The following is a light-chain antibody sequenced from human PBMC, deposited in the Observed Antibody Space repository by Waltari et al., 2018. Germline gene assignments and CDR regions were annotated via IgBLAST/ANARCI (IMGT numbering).Light chain of an antibody. Sequence: AIQLTQSPSSLSASVGHRITITCRASQDIASALAWYVQKPGKAPQLLIYDASTLESGGPSRFSGSGPGTDFTLSISGLQPEDFATYYCQQFINYPLTFGPGTTVDIK. V-gene: IGKV1D-13*01. J-gene: IGKJ3*01. CDR1: QDIASA. CDR3: QQFINYPLT. CDR2: DAS.